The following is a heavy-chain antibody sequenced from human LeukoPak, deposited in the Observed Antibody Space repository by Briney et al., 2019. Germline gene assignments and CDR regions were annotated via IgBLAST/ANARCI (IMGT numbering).Heavy chain of an antibody. Sequence: PGGSLRLSCAASGFTFSSNSMSWVRQAPGKGLEWVSGINWNGGSTGYADSVKGRFTISRDNAKNSLYLQMNSLRAEDTAVYYCAEPGITMIGGVWGKGTTVTISS. CDR2: INWNGGST. V-gene: IGHV3-20*04. J-gene: IGHJ6*04. CDR1: GFTFSSNS. CDR3: AEPGITMIGGV. D-gene: IGHD3-10*02.